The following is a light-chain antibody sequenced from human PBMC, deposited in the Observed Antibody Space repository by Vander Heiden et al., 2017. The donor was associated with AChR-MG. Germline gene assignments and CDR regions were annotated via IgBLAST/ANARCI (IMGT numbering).Light chain of an antibody. J-gene: IGLJ3*02. Sequence: QSALTHPRSVSGSPGQSVTISCTGTSRDVANYEYVSWYQQHPGKAPILLIYDVSERPPGVPDRFSGSKSGNTASLTISVLQAEDDADYCCCSYGDYWVFGGGTQLTVL. CDR2: DVS. CDR3: CSYGDYWV. V-gene: IGLV2-11*01. CDR1: SRDVANYEY.